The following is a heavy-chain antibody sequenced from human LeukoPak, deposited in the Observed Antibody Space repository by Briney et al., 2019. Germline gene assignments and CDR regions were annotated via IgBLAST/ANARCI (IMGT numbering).Heavy chain of an antibody. J-gene: IGHJ5*02. CDR1: GYSLNNNL. Sequence: EESLKICRKCFGYSLNNNLLTLVRHIPRKGPEWMGTINPTDSDTNSSPSFQGHVPISADKSSTTGYLQWSSLAPSDTAMSYCARGSGWTAPWGQGTLVTVPS. CDR3: ARGSGWTAP. CDR2: INPTDSDT. V-gene: IGHV5-10-1*01. D-gene: IGHD6-19*01.